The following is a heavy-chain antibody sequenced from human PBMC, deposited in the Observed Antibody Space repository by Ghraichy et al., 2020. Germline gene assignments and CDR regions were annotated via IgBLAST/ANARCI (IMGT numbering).Heavy chain of an antibody. D-gene: IGHD3-10*01. Sequence: GGSLRLSCAASGFTFSSYGMHWVRQAPGKGLEWVAFIRYDGNNKYYADIVKGRFTISRDNSKNTLYLQMNSLRAEDTAVYYCTGWPPGEGDFDYWGQGTLVTVSS. J-gene: IGHJ4*02. CDR2: IRYDGNNK. V-gene: IGHV3-30*02. CDR1: GFTFSSYG. CDR3: TGWPPGEGDFDY.